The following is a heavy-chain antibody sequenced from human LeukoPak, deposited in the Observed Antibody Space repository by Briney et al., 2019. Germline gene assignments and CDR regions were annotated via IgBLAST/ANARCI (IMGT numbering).Heavy chain of an antibody. CDR1: GYTFTSYY. D-gene: IGHD5-18*01. CDR3: ARDGGYSYGIFDY. CDR2: IIPIFGTA. V-gene: IGHV1-69*13. Sequence: SVKVSCKASGYTFTSYYMHWVRQAPGQGLEWMGGIIPIFGTANYAQKFQGRVTITADESTSTAYMELSSLRPEDTAVYYCARDGGYSYGIFDYWGQGTLVTVSS. J-gene: IGHJ4*02.